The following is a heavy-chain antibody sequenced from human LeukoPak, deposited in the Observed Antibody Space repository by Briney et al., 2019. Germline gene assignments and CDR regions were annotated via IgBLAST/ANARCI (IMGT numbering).Heavy chain of an antibody. V-gene: IGHV4-38-2*02. CDR3: ARDPSSMVRGVYYFDY. D-gene: IGHD3-10*01. CDR2: IYHSGSS. Sequence: PSETLSLTCTVSGHSISSDYYWGWIRQSPGKGLEWIGSIYHSGSSYYNPSLRSRVTISVDTSKNQFSLKLSSVTAADTAVYYCARDPSSMVRGVYYFDYWGQGTLVTVSS. J-gene: IGHJ4*02. CDR1: GHSISSDYY.